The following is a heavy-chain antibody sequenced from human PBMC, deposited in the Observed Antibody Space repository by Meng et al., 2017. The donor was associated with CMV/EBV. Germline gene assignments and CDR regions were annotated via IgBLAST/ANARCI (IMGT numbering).Heavy chain of an antibody. V-gene: IGHV1-18*01. Sequence: ASVKVSCKASGYTFTSYGISWVRQAPGQGLEWMGWISAYNGNTNYAQKLQGRVTMTRDTSTSTVYMELSSLRSEDTAVYYCARDPQIVVVPAAIDSWFDPWGQGTLVTVSS. D-gene: IGHD2-2*02. CDR1: GYTFTSYG. CDR3: ARDPQIVVVPAAIDSWFDP. CDR2: ISAYNGNT. J-gene: IGHJ5*02.